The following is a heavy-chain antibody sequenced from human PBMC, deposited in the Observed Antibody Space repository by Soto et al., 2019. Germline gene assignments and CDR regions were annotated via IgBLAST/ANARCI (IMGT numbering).Heavy chain of an antibody. CDR1: GYSFMKYG. V-gene: IGHV1-18*01. D-gene: IGHD2-2*01. Sequence: ASVKVSCKGFGYSFMKYGINWVRQAPGQGLEWVGWISPYSGYTHSAQKFHGRLTLTTDTAASTAYMELRILRSADTALYYCAREASVLIPAAQPSRFDSRGQGTLVTVSS. J-gene: IGHJ4*02. CDR2: ISPYSGYT. CDR3: AREASVLIPAAQPSRFDS.